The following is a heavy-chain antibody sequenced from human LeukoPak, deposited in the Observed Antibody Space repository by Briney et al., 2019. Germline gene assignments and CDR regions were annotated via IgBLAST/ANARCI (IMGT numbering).Heavy chain of an antibody. CDR3: ARETMAGHLDY. CDR1: GDSTSSGDYF. V-gene: IGHV4-30-4*01. CDR2: IYYSGTT. D-gene: IGHD6-19*01. J-gene: IGHJ4*02. Sequence: SETLSRTCTVSGDSTSSGDYFWSWIRQPPGGGLEWVGYIYYSGTTYYNPSLKSRVTISVDTSKNQFSLNLTSVTAQDTALYYCARETMAGHLDYWGQGNLVTVSS.